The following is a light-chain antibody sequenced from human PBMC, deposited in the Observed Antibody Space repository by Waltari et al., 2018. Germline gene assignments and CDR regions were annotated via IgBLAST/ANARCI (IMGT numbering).Light chain of an antibody. Sequence: DIQMTQFPATLSASVGDRVTITCRASHYISRWLAWYQQKPGKAPKLLISKASNLQSGVPSNFSGSGSGTEFTLTINSLLPEDFATYFCQHYHSPPYNFGQGTKLEIK. CDR3: QHYHSPPYN. J-gene: IGKJ2*01. CDR2: KAS. CDR1: HYISRW. V-gene: IGKV1-5*03.